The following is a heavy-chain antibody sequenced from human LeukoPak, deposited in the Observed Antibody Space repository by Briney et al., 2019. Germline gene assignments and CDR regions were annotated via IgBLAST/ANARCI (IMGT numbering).Heavy chain of an antibody. D-gene: IGHD3-10*01. Sequence: GGSLRLSCAASGFMFSNYGMQWVRQAPGKGLEWVAVISYDGSNKYYADSVKGRFTISRDNSKNTLYLQMNSLIAEDTAVYYCAKDLGRRYYFGSGSRGGTFDIWGKGPMVPVSP. CDR1: GFMFSNYG. CDR2: ISYDGSNK. CDR3: AKDLGRRYYFGSGSRGGTFDI. V-gene: IGHV3-30*18. J-gene: IGHJ3*02.